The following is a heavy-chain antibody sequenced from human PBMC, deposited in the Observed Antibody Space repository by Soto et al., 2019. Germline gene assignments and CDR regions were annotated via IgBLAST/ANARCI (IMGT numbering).Heavy chain of an antibody. CDR3: ARASRSWRRHGMDV. D-gene: IGHD1-1*01. V-gene: IGHV1-2*04. CDR1: GYTFTGYY. CDR2: INPNSGGT. J-gene: IGHJ6*02. Sequence: ASVKVSCKASGYTFTGYYMHWVRQAPGQGLEWMGWINPNSGGTNYAQKFQGWVTMTRDTSISTAYMELSRLRSDDTAVYYCARASRSWRRHGMDVWGQGTTVTVSS.